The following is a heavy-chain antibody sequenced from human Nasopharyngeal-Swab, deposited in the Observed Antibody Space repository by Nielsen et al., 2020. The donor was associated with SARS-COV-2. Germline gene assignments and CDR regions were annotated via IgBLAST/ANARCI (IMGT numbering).Heavy chain of an antibody. CDR3: AKARRTDTYGFECFDY. J-gene: IGHJ4*02. CDR2: IIPVSGMV. Sequence: SVKVSCKASGGTFSSYAISWVRQAPGQGLEWMGGIIPVSGMVTYAQKFQGRVTINADKSDADETTSTAYMELSSLRAEDTALYYCAKARRTDTYGFECFDYWGQGSLVTVSS. D-gene: IGHD5-18*01. CDR1: GGTFSSYA. V-gene: IGHV1-69*10.